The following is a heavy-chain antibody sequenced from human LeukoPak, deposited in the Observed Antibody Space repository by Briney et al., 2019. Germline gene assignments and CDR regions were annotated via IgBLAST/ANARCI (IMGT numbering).Heavy chain of an antibody. CDR2: ISAYNGNT. Sequence: ASVKVSCKASGYTFTSYGISWVRQAPGQRLEWMGWISAYNGNTNYAQKLQGRVTMTTDTSMSTAYMELRSLRSDDTAVYYCARAGEDYYDSSGYRFDPWGQGTLVTVSS. CDR1: GYTFTSYG. D-gene: IGHD3-22*01. J-gene: IGHJ5*02. CDR3: ARAGEDYYDSSGYRFDP. V-gene: IGHV1-18*01.